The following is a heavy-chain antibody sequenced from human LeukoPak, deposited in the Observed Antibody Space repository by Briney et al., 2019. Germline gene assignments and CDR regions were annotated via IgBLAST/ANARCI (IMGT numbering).Heavy chain of an antibody. D-gene: IGHD1-26*01. Sequence: ASVKVSCKASGGTFSSYAISWVRQAPGQGLEWMGRIIPILGIANYAQKFQGRVTITADKSTSTAYMELSSLRSEDTAVYYCASGSYYGNFDYWGQGTLVTVSS. J-gene: IGHJ4*02. V-gene: IGHV1-69*04. CDR3: ASGSYYGNFDY. CDR2: IIPILGIA. CDR1: GGTFSSYA.